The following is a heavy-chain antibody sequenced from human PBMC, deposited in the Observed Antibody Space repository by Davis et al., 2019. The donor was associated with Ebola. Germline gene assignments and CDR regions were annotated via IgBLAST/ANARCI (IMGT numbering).Heavy chain of an antibody. J-gene: IGHJ5*02. D-gene: IGHD2-15*01. Sequence: AASVKVSCKVSGYSLTELSIHWVRQSPVKGLEWMGGFNPEDGERNYAQNFQGRVIMTEDTSTDTAYMELSSLRFDDTAIYYCVTGGDYCSAGSCQTWGQGTLVTVSS. CDR1: GYSLTELS. V-gene: IGHV1-24*01. CDR3: VTGGDYCSAGSCQT. CDR2: FNPEDGER.